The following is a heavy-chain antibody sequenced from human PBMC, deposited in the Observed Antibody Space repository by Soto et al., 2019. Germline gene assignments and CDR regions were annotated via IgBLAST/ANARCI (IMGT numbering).Heavy chain of an antibody. Sequence: QVQLQQWGAGLLKPSETLSLTCAVYGGSFSGYYWCWIRQPPGKGLEWIGEIKHSGSTNYNPSLKSRVTISVDTSKNQFSLKLSSVTAADTAVYYRARAAPRYCSGGCCYSGRDYWGQGTLVTVSS. J-gene: IGHJ4*02. CDR1: GGSFSGYY. D-gene: IGHD2-15*01. V-gene: IGHV4-34*01. CDR3: ARAAPRYCSGGCCYSGRDY. CDR2: IKHSGST.